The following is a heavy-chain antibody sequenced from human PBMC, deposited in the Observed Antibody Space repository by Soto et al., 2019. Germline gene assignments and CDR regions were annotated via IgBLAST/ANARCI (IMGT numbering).Heavy chain of an antibody. Sequence: EVQLLESGGGLVQPGGSLRLSCAASGFTFSSYAVSWVHQAPGKGLEWVSSISGGAGSTYYADSVKGRFTISRDNSKNTLYLQMNSLRAEDTAVYYCARSGSYSWLPYWGQGTLVTVSS. V-gene: IGHV3-23*01. D-gene: IGHD1-26*01. J-gene: IGHJ4*02. CDR2: ISGGAGST. CDR1: GFTFSSYA. CDR3: ARSGSYSWLPY.